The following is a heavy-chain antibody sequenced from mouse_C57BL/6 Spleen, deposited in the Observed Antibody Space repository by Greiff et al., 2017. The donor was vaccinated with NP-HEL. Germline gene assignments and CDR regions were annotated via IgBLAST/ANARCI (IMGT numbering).Heavy chain of an antibody. D-gene: IGHD2-4*01. CDR2: IDPSDSYT. J-gene: IGHJ2*01. CDR1: GYTFTSYW. Sequence: VQLQQPGAELVRPGTSVKLSCKASGYTFTSYWMHWVQQRPGQGLEWIGVIDPSDSYTNYNQKFKGKATLTVDTSSSTAYMQLSSLTSEDSAVYYCARDYDEGYWGQGTTLTVSS. CDR3: ARDYDEGY. V-gene: IGHV1-59*01.